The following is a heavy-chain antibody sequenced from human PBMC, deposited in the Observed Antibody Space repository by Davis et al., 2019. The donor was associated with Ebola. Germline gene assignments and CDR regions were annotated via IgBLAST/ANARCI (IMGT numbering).Heavy chain of an antibody. D-gene: IGHD3-3*01. CDR1: GGSISSSNW. Sequence: SETLSLTCAVSGGSISSSNWWRWVRQPPGKGLEWIGEIYHSGSTNYNPSLKSRVTISVDTSKNQFSLKLSSVTAADTAVYYCARVTGRITIFGVVTNWFDPWGQGTLVTVSS. CDR2: IYHSGST. V-gene: IGHV4-4*02. CDR3: ARVTGRITIFGVVTNWFDP. J-gene: IGHJ5*02.